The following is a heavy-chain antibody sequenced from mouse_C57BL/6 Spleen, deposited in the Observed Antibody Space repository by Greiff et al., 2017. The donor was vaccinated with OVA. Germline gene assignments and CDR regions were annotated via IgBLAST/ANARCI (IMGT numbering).Heavy chain of an antibody. CDR2: ISDGGSYT. V-gene: IGHV5-4*01. CDR1: GFTFSSYA. D-gene: IGHD1-1*01. CDR3: TRENYGSSSLFDY. J-gene: IGHJ2*01. Sequence: EVKLVESGGGLVKPGGSLKLSCAASGFTFSSYAMSWVRQTPEKRLEWVATISDGGSYTYSPDNVKGRFTISRDTAKNNLYLQMSHLKSEDTSMDYCTRENYGSSSLFDYWGQGTTLTVSS.